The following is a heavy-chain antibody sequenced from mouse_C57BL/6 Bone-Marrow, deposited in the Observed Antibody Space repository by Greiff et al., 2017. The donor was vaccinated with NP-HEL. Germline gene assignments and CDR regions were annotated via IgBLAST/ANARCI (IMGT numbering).Heavy chain of an antibody. CDR2: IYPRRGNT. Sequence: VQLQQSGAELARPGASVKLSCKASGYTFTSYGISWVKQRTGQGLEWIGEIYPRRGNTYYNEKFKGKATLTADKASSTAYMDLRSLTSEDSAVYFCARDYYGRGAWFAYWGQGTLVTVSA. CDR1: GYTFTSYG. D-gene: IGHD1-1*01. V-gene: IGHV1-81*01. J-gene: IGHJ3*01. CDR3: ARDYYGRGAWFAY.